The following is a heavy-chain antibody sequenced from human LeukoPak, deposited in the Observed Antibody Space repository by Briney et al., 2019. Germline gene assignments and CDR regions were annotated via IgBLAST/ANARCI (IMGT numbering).Heavy chain of an antibody. CDR2: INHNGNVN. CDR1: GFTFSDAW. V-gene: IGHV3-7*03. D-gene: IGHD3-16*01. J-gene: IGHJ6*02. Sequence: GGSLRLSCAASGFTFSDAWMNWARQAPGKGLEWVASINHNGNVNYYVDSVKGRFTISRDNAKNSLYLQMSNLRAEDTAVYFCARGGGLDVWGQGATVTVSS. CDR3: ARGGGLDV.